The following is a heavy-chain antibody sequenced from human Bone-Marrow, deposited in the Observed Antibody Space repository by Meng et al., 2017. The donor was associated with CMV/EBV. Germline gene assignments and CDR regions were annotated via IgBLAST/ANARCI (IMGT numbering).Heavy chain of an antibody. D-gene: IGHD1-14*01. CDR1: GYTFIGYY. CDR2: INPNPNRGGT. Sequence: ASVKVSCKASGYTFIGYYIHWVRQAPGQGLEWMGWINPNPNRGGTEYAQKFQGRVTMTSDTSISTAYMELRSLRSDDTAVYYCVTGTPYYYYYGMDVWGQGTTVTVSS. V-gene: IGHV1-2*02. J-gene: IGHJ6*02. CDR3: VTGTPYYYYYGMDV.